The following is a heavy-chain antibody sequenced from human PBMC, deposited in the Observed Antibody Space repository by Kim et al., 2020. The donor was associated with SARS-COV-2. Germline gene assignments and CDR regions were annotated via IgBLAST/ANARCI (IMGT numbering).Heavy chain of an antibody. J-gene: IGHJ4*02. CDR2: ISYDGSNK. CDR3: ANLVPEDY. Sequence: GGSLRLSCAASGFTFSSYGMHWVRQAPGKGLEWVAFISYDGSNKYYADSVKGRFTISRDNSKNTLYLQMNSLRAEDTAVYYCANLVPEDYWGQGTLVTVSS. D-gene: IGHD3-10*01. CDR1: GFTFSSYG. V-gene: IGHV3-30*18.